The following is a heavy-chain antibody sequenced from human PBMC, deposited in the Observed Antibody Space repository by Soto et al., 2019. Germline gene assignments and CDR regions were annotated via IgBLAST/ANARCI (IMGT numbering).Heavy chain of an antibody. CDR1: GFTFSSYS. V-gene: IGHV3-48*02. J-gene: IGHJ4*02. D-gene: IGHD6-13*01. Sequence: EVHLVESGGGLVQPGGSLRLSCAASGFTFSSYSLNWVRQAPGKGLERVSYITSSGTTVDYADSVRGRFTISRYNAKNSLYLQMNSLRDDDTAVYYCARGSSNWAYYFDFWGQGTLVTVSS. CDR3: ARGSSNWAYYFDF. CDR2: ITSSGTTV.